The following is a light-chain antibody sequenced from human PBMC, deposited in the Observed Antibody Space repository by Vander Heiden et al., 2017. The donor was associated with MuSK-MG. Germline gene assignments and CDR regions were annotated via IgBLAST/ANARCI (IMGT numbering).Light chain of an antibody. V-gene: IGKV1-5*03. CDR1: QSIRSS. Sequence: DIQMTQFPSTLSVSVGDRVTITCRASQSIRSSLAWYQQKPEKTPKLLIYKASTLESGVPSRFSGSGFGTEFTLTSSSLQPDDFATYYFQEYYTYSTFGQGTKVDIK. CDR3: QEYYTYST. CDR2: KAS. J-gene: IGKJ2*01.